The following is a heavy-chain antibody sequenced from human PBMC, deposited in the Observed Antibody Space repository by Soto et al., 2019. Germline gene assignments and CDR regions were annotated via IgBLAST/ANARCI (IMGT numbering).Heavy chain of an antibody. D-gene: IGHD4-17*01. J-gene: IGHJ4*02. CDR3: AKDVGAYYGDYVGY. V-gene: IGHV3-23*01. Sequence: EVQLLESGGGLVQPGGSLRLSCAASGFTFSSYAMSWVRQAPGKGLEWVPAISGSGGSTYYEDSVKGRFTISRDNSKNTLYLQMNSLRAEDTAVYYCAKDVGAYYGDYVGYWGQGTLVTVSS. CDR1: GFTFSSYA. CDR2: ISGSGGST.